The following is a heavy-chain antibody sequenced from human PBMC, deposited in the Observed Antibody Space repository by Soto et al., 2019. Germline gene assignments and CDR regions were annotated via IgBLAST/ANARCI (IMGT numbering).Heavy chain of an antibody. D-gene: IGHD6-19*01. CDR1: GFTFSSYW. V-gene: IGHV3-74*01. CDR2: INSDGSST. J-gene: IGHJ4*02. Sequence: GGSLRLSCAASGFTFSSYWMHWVRQAPGKGLVWVSRINSDGSSTSYADSVKGRFTISRDNAKNTLYLQMNSLRAEDTAVYYCARDHIAVAGTGPWDYWGQGTLVTVSS. CDR3: ARDHIAVAGTGPWDY.